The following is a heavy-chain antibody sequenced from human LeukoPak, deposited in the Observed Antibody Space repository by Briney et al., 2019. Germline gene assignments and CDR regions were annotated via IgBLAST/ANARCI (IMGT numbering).Heavy chain of an antibody. CDR1: GFTFDDYA. CDR3: AKVKDNSGWYDLDY. CDR2: ISWNSGSI. V-gene: IGHV3-9*01. D-gene: IGHD6-19*01. Sequence: GGSLRLSCAASGFTFDDYAMHWVRQAPGKGLEWVSGISWNSGSIGYADSVKGRFTISRDNAKNSLYLQMNSLRAEDTALYYCAKVKDNSGWYDLDYWGQGTLATVSS. J-gene: IGHJ4*02.